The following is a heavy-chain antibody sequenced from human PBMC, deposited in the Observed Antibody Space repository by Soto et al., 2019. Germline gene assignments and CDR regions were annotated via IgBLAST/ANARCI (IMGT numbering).Heavy chain of an antibody. J-gene: IGHJ6*02. Sequence: QVQLVQSGAEVKKPGASVKVSCKASGYTFTSYGINWVRQAPRQGLEWMGWISGYNGNTNFAQKLQGRVTMTTDTSTSTADMERRSLRSDDTAVYYCARDAGVRGLISMVVWGQGTTVTVSS. CDR2: ISGYNGNT. V-gene: IGHV1-18*01. D-gene: IGHD3-10*01. CDR3: ARDAGVRGLISMVV. CDR1: GYTFTSYG.